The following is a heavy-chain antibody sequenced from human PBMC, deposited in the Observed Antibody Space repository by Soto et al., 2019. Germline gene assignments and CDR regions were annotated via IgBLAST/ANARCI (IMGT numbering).Heavy chain of an antibody. CDR1: GYTFTSYA. CDR2: INAGNGNT. V-gene: IGHV1-3*01. CDR3: ARDMDIVVVTGYFQH. D-gene: IGHD2-21*01. Sequence: QVQLVQSGAEVKKPGASVKVSCKASGYTFTSYAMHWVRQAPGQRLEWMGWINAGNGNTKYSQKFQGRVTITRDTSASTAYMELSSLRSEDTAVYYCARDMDIVVVTGYFQHWGQRTLVTVSS. J-gene: IGHJ1*01.